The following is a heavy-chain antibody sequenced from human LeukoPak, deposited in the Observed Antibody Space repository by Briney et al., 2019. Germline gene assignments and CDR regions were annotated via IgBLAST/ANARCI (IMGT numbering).Heavy chain of an antibody. V-gene: IGHV4-34*01. CDR2: INHSGST. CDR3: AREVQLWYLACAFDI. D-gene: IGHD5-18*01. Sequence: SETLSLTCAVYGGSFSGYYWSWIRQPPGKGLEWIGEINHSGSTNYNPSLKSRVTISVDTSKNQFSLKLSSVTPADTAVYYCAREVQLWYLACAFDIWGQGTMVTVSS. CDR1: GGSFSGYY. J-gene: IGHJ3*02.